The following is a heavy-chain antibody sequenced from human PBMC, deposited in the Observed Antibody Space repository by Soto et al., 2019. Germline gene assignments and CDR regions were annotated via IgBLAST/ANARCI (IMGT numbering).Heavy chain of an antibody. V-gene: IGHV3-11*06. CDR2: IVTSSAYT. Sequence: GGSLRLSCVASGFTFSDYYMSWIRQAPGKGLEWVSYIVTSSAYTSYADSVKGRFTISRDNAKNSLYLQMNSLRAEDTAVYYCASDPRGYSYGEVYWGQGTLVTVSS. J-gene: IGHJ4*02. CDR1: GFTFSDYY. CDR3: ASDPRGYSYGEVY. D-gene: IGHD5-18*01.